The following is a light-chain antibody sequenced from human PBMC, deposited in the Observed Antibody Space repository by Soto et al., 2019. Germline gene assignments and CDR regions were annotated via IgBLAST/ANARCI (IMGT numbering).Light chain of an antibody. Sequence: SVLTQPPSVSWAPGQRGTISCTGGSSHIGAGYDVHWYQQLPGTAPKLLIYGNSNRPSGVPDRFSGSKSGYTASLTISGLQAEDEADYYCSSYTSSSTYVFGTGTKVTVL. CDR1: SSHIGAGYD. J-gene: IGLJ1*01. CDR3: SSYTSSSTYV. V-gene: IGLV1-40*01. CDR2: GNS.